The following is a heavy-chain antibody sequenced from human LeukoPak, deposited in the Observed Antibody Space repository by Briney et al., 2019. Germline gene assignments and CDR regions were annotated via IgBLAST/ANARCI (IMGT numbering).Heavy chain of an antibody. V-gene: IGHV4-61*02. CDR2: IYTSGST. CDR1: GGSISSGSYY. CDR3: ARLSIAARPGGDYFDY. Sequence: SETLSLTCTVSGGSISSGSYYWSWIRQPAGKGLEWIGRIYTSGSTNYNPSLKSRVTISVDTSKNLFSLKLSSVTAADTAVYYCARLSIAARPGGDYFDYWGQGTLVTVSS. D-gene: IGHD6-6*01. J-gene: IGHJ4*02.